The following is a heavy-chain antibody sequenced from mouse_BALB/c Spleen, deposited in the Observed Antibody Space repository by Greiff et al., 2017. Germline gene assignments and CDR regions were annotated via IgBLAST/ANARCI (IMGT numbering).Heavy chain of an antibody. V-gene: IGHV5-9-4*01. CDR1: GFTFSSYA. Sequence: EVQGVESGGGLVKPGGSLKLSCAASGFTFSSYAMSWVRQSPEKRLEWVAEISSGGSYTYYPDTVTGRFTISRDNAKNTLYLEMSSLRSEDTAMYYCARAHITTVVATPFYYAMDYWGQGTSVTVSS. D-gene: IGHD1-1*01. J-gene: IGHJ4*01. CDR2: ISSGGSYT. CDR3: ARAHITTVVATPFYYAMDY.